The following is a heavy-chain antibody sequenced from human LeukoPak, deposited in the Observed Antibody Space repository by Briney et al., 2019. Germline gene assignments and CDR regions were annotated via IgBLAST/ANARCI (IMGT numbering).Heavy chain of an antibody. CDR3: ARRLIVVVPAEMGDFDY. D-gene: IGHD2-2*01. CDR1: GGSISSFY. Sequence: SETLSLTCTVSGGSISSFYWSWIRQPPGKGLEWIGYIYSSGSTNDYNPSLKSRVTISVDTSKNQFSLKLSSVTAADTAVYYCARRLIVVVPAEMGDFDYWGQGTLVTVSS. V-gene: IGHV4-4*08. CDR2: IYSSGST. J-gene: IGHJ4*02.